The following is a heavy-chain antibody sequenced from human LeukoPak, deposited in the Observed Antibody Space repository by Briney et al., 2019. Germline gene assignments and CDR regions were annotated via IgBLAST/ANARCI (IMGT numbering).Heavy chain of an antibody. CDR1: GGSFSGYY. J-gene: IGHJ6*03. CDR2: ISGSGGST. D-gene: IGHD2-2*01. V-gene: IGHV3-23*01. Sequence: ETLSLTCAVYGGSFSGYYWSWIRQPPGKGLEWVSAISGSGGSTYYADSVKGRFTISRDNPKNTLYLQMNSLRAEDTAVYYCAKSELVVPDYYYYYYMDVWGKGTTITISS. CDR3: AKSELVVPDYYYYYYMDV.